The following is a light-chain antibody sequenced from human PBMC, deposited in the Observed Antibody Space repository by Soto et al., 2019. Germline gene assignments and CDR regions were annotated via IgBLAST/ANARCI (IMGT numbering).Light chain of an antibody. Sequence: IQMTQSPSSLSASVGDRVTITCQASQDITNYLNWYQHKPGKAPKLLIHAASSLRSGVPSRFSGSGSGTDCTLTISSLQPEDCAPYYCQQSYSTPYTFGQGTKLEIE. CDR3: QQSYSTPYT. J-gene: IGKJ2*01. V-gene: IGKV1-39*01. CDR2: AAS. CDR1: QDITNY.